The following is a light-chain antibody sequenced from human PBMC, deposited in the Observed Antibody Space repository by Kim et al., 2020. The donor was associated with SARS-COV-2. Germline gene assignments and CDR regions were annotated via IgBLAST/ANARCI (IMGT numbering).Light chain of an antibody. CDR3: QQYHTYPLT. CDR2: SAS. J-gene: IGKJ4*01. V-gene: IGKV1-16*02. Sequence: GDSSTSTCRARQDISNYLAWFQQKPRKAPKSLIYSASSLQDGVPSKFSGHRSGTDFILTIDILQPEDFATYYCQQYHTYPLTFGGGTKLEI. CDR1: QDISNY.